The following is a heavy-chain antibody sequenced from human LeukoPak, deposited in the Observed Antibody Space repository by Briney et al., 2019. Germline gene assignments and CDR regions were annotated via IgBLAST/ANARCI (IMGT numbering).Heavy chain of an antibody. D-gene: IGHD5-12*01. J-gene: IGHJ4*02. CDR1: GGSISSHY. Sequence: PSETLSLTCTVSGGSISSHYWSWIRQPPGKGLEWIGYIYYSGSTNYNPSLKSRVTISVDTSKNQFSLKLSSVTAADTAVYYCARGGGYEPIDYWGQGTLVTVSS. CDR2: IYYSGST. CDR3: ARGGGYEPIDY. V-gene: IGHV4-59*11.